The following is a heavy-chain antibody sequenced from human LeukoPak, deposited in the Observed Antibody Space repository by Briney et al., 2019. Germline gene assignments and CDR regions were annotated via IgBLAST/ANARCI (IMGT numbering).Heavy chain of an antibody. CDR2: INPNSGGT. V-gene: IGHV1-2*06. Sequence: ASVKVSCKASGYTFTGYYMHWVRQAPGQGLEWMGRINPNSGGTNFAQKFQGRVTMTRDTSISTAYMELSRLRSDDTAVHYCARAMTTVTVNWFDPWGQGTLVTVSS. CDR1: GYTFTGYY. J-gene: IGHJ5*02. D-gene: IGHD4-17*01. CDR3: ARAMTTVTVNWFDP.